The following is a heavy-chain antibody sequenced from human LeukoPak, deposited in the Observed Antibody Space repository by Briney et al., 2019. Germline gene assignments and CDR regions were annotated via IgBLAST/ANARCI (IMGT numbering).Heavy chain of an antibody. CDR2: ISYDGSNK. CDR3: ARSYSSGGSCSGMDV. V-gene: IGHV3-30*04. Sequence: SGGSLRLSCAASGFTFSSYAMHWVRQAPGKGLEWVAVISYDGSNKYYADFVKGRFTISRDNSKNTLYLQMNSLGAEDTAVYYCARSYSSGGSCSGMDVWGQGTTVTVSS. CDR1: GFTFSSYA. J-gene: IGHJ6*02. D-gene: IGHD2-15*01.